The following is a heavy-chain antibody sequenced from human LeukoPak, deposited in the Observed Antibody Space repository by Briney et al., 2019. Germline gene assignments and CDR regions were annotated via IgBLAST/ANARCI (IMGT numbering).Heavy chain of an antibody. CDR2: ISSSGSTI. Sequence: PGGSLRLSCAASGFTFSDYYMSWIRQAPGKGLEWVSYISSSGSTIYYADSVKGRFTISRDNAKNSLYLQINSLRAEDTAVYYCAREGDGYNSPPLDHWGQGTLVTVSS. V-gene: IGHV3-11*01. D-gene: IGHD5-24*01. CDR3: AREGDGYNSPPLDH. CDR1: GFTFSDYY. J-gene: IGHJ4*02.